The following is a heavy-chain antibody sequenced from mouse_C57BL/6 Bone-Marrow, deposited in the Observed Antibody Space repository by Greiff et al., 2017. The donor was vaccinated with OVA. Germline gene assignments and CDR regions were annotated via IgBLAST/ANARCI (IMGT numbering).Heavy chain of an antibody. Sequence: EVKVEESGGGLVQPGGSMKLSCAASGFTFSDAWMDWVRQSPEKGLEWVAEIRNKANNHATYYAESVKGRFTISRDDSKSSVYLQMNSLRAEDTGIYYCTGGWDYYGFRDYWGQGTTLTVSS. CDR2: IRNKANNHAT. J-gene: IGHJ2*01. V-gene: IGHV6-6*01. CDR1: GFTFSDAW. CDR3: TGGWDYYGFRDY. D-gene: IGHD1-1*01.